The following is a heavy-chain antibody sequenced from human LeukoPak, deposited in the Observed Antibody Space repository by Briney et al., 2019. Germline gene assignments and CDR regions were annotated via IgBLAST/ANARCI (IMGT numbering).Heavy chain of an antibody. Sequence: GGSLRLSCAASGFTFDDYGMSWVRQAPGKGLEWVSGINWNGGSTGYADSVKGRFTISRDNAKNSLYLQMNSLRAEDTALYYCARDKPRGSYYGSIFDSWGQGTLVTVSS. CDR2: INWNGGST. CDR3: ARDKPRGSYYGSIFDS. CDR1: GFTFDDYG. V-gene: IGHV3-20*04. J-gene: IGHJ4*02. D-gene: IGHD1-26*01.